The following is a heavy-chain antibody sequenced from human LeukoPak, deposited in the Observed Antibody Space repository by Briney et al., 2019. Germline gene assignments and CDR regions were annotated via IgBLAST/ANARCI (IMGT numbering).Heavy chain of an antibody. D-gene: IGHD1-1*01. CDR2: ISGSGGST. CDR1: GFTFSSYA. J-gene: IGHJ4*02. Sequence: GGSLRLPCAASGFTFSSYAMSWVRQAPGKGLEWVSAISGSGGSTYYADSVKGRFTISRDNSKNTLYLQMNSLRAEDTAVYYCARIHNLGILAHFDYWGQGTLVTVSS. V-gene: IGHV3-23*01. CDR3: ARIHNLGILAHFDY.